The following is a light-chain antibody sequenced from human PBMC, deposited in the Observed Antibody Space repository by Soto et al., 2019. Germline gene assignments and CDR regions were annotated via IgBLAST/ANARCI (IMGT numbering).Light chain of an antibody. CDR2: DVS. Sequence: QSVLTQPASVSGSPGQSITISCTGTSSDVGGYNYVSWYQQHPGKAPKLMIYDVSNRPSGVSNRFSCSKSGNTASLTISGLQAEDEADYYCSSSTSSSPRVFGGGTKLTVL. CDR1: SSDVGGYNY. J-gene: IGLJ3*02. V-gene: IGLV2-14*01. CDR3: SSSTSSSPRV.